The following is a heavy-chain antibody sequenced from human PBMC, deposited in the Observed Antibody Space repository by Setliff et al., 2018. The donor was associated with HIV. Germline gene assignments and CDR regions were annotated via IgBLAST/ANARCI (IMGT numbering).Heavy chain of an antibody. J-gene: IGHJ4*02. CDR3: ALGYCSVGSCYSVDFDY. D-gene: IGHD2-15*01. Sequence: ASVKVSCKPSGGTFNNFAISWVRQAPGQGLEWMGGIIPMFGTANYAQKFHGRVTITADESTSTAYTELSSLGSEDTAVYYCALGYCSVGSCYSVDFDYWGQGTLVTVSS. CDR2: IIPMFGTA. CDR1: GGTFNNFA. V-gene: IGHV1-69*13.